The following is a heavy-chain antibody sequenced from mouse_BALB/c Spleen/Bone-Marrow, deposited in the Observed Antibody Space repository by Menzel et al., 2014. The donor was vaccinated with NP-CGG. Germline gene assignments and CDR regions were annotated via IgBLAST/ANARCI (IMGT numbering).Heavy chain of an antibody. CDR1: GYTFSNYW. V-gene: IGHV1-5*01. J-gene: IGHJ2*01. Sequence: EVMLVESGTVLARPGAAVKMSCKASGYTFSNYWMHWVKQRPGQGLEWIGTIYPGNSDTTYNQKFKGKAALTAVTSTSTAYMELSSLTSEDSAVYYCTTLARNKFDYWGQGTTLTVSS. CDR3: TTLARNKFDY. CDR2: IYPGNSDT. D-gene: IGHD3-1*01.